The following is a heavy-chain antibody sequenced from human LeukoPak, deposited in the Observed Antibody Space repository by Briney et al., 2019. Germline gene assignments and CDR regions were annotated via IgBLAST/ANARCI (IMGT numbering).Heavy chain of an antibody. J-gene: IGHJ5*02. CDR3: ARETPVTDNWFDP. CDR2: IYYTGST. Sequence: SETLSLTCTVSGGSISSGNYYWTWIRQLPGRGLEWIGYIYYTGSTYYNPSLKSRISISADTSNNQFSLRLTSVTAADTAVYYCARETPVTDNWFDPWGQGTLVTVSS. CDR1: GGSISSGNYY. V-gene: IGHV4-31*03. D-gene: IGHD2-21*02.